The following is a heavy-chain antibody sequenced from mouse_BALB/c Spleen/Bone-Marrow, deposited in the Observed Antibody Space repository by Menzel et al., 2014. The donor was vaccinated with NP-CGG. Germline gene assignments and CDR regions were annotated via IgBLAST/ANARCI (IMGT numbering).Heavy chain of an antibody. CDR3: ARSGDYDGCAY. V-gene: IGHV1-20*02. Sequence: VQLKESGPELVKPGASVKISCKASGYSFTGYYMNWVMQSHGKSLEWIGRINPYNGDTFYNQKFKGKATLTVDKSSSTANMELRSLASEDSAVYYCARSGDYDGCAYWGQGTLVTVSA. CDR2: INPYNGDT. J-gene: IGHJ3*01. D-gene: IGHD2-4*01. CDR1: GYSFTGYY.